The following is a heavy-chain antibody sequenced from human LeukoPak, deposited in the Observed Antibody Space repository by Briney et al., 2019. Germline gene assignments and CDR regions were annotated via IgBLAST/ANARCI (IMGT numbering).Heavy chain of an antibody. CDR3: AREVSGYSYGPLEYYYYYYMGV. Sequence: GGSLRLSCAASGFTFSSYWMSWVRQAPGKGLEWVANIKQGGSEKYYVDSVKGRFTISRDNAKNSLYLQMNSLRAEDTAVYYCAREVSGYSYGPLEYYYYYYMGVWGKGTTVTISS. CDR1: GFTFSSYW. J-gene: IGHJ6*03. CDR2: IKQGGSEK. V-gene: IGHV3-7*01. D-gene: IGHD5-18*01.